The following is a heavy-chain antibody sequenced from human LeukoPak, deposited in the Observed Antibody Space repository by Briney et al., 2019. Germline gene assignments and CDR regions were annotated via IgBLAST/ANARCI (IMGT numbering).Heavy chain of an antibody. CDR1: GFTFSSYA. Sequence: GGSLRLSCAASGFTFSSYAMHWVRQAPGKGLEYVSAISSNGGSTYCANSVKGRFTISRDNSRNTLYLQMGSLRAEDMAVYYCARAPQDYSITSFVDYWGQGTLVTVSS. V-gene: IGHV3-64*01. CDR3: ARAPQDYSITSFVDY. J-gene: IGHJ4*02. CDR2: ISSNGGST. D-gene: IGHD4-11*01.